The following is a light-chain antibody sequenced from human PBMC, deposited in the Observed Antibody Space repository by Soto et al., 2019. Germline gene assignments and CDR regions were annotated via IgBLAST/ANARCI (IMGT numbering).Light chain of an antibody. CDR1: QSVISNY. V-gene: IGKV3-20*01. CDR3: HQYGTSRT. Sequence: EIVLTQSPGTLSLSLGERATLSCRASQSVISNYLAWYQQKPGQAPRLLIYDASNRATGTPDRFSGSGSGTDFTLSISRLEPEDFGVYYCHQYGTSRTFGQGTKVEIK. J-gene: IGKJ1*01. CDR2: DAS.